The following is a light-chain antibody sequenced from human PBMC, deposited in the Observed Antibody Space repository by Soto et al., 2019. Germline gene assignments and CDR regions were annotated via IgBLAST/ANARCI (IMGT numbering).Light chain of an antibody. CDR1: QSVNSN. CDR3: QQYGSSPIT. CDR2: GAS. V-gene: IGKV3-20*01. J-gene: IGKJ5*01. Sequence: ETVMTQSPATLSVSPGERATLSCRASQSVNSNLAWYQQKLGQAPRVLIYGASTRATGIPDRFSGSGSGTDFTLTISRLEPEDFAVYYCQQYGSSPITFGQGTRLEI.